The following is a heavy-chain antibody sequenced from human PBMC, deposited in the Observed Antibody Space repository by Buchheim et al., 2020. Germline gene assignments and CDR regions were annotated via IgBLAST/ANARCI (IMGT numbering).Heavy chain of an antibody. Sequence: QVQLQESGPGLVRPSQTLSLSCDVSNDSFGSGGYYWSWIRQHPGKGLEWIGYIHHSGSTYHNPSLRSRVTISIDTSKNHFSLKLSSVTAADTAVYYCASGEFIPGADYWGQGTL. CDR3: ASGEFIPGADY. CDR1: NDSFGSGGYY. D-gene: IGHD3-10*01. V-gene: IGHV4-31*11. CDR2: IHHSGST. J-gene: IGHJ4*02.